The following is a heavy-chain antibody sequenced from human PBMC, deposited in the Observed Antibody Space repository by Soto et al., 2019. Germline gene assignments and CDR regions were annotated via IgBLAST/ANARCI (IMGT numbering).Heavy chain of an antibody. J-gene: IGHJ4*02. CDR2: IYYIGST. D-gene: IGHD2-15*01. CDR3: ARDRECSGGTCYNYFDY. Sequence: PSETLSLTCTVSCGSISSGGYCCSFIRQHPGKGLEWIGYIYYIGSTYYNPSLKSRVTISVDTSKNQFSLKLSSVTAADTAVYYCARDRECSGGTCYNYFDYWGQGTLVTVSS. CDR1: CGSISSGGYC. V-gene: IGHV4-31*03.